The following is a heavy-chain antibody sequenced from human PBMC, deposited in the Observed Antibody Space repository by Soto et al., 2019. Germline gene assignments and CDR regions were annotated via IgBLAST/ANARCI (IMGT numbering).Heavy chain of an antibody. D-gene: IGHD2-8*01. CDR3: ARRNGGNFDS. V-gene: IGHV4-59*01. CDR1: GGSINSYY. Sequence: QVQLQESGPGLVKPSETLSLTCTVSGGSINSYYWSWIRQPPGKGLEWIGYIYYSGSTNYNPSLKRRVTISVDTSKNQYSLQLSSVTDADTAVYYCARRNGGNFDSWAQGNRVTVSS. J-gene: IGHJ5*01. CDR2: IYYSGST.